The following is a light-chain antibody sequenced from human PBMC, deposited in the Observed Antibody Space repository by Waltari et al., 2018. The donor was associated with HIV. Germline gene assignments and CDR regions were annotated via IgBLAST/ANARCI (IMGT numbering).Light chain of an antibody. CDR1: SSHIGNNF. CDR2: DNN. V-gene: IGLV1-51*01. CDR3: GTWDSSLSVWV. J-gene: IGLJ3*02. Sequence: QSVLTQPPSVSAAPGQTVTIACSGSSSHIGNNFVSWYQQLPGTAPKLLIYDNNKRPSGIPDRFSGSKSGTSATLGITGLQTGDEADYYCGTWDSSLSVWVFGGGTNLTVL.